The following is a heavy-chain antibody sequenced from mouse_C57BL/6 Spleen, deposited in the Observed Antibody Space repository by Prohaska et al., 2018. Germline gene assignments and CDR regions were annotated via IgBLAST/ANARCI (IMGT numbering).Heavy chain of an antibody. J-gene: IGHJ1*03. V-gene: IGHV1-22*01. CDR3: ARSNYYGSSYGGYFDV. CDR2: INPNNGGT. D-gene: IGHD1-1*01. Sequence: HGKSLEWIGYINPNNGGTSYNQKFKDKATLTVNKSSSTAYMELRSLTSEDSAVYYCARSNYYGSSYGGYFDVLGIGTTVTVSS.